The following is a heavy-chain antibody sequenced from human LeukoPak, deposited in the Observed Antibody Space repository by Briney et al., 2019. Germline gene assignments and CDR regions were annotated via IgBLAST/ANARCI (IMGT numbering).Heavy chain of an antibody. CDR1: GGSISSYY. CDR3: AREDDRLHLGYFDY. CDR2: IYYSGST. V-gene: IGHV4-59*01. D-gene: IGHD4-11*01. J-gene: IGHJ4*02. Sequence: SETLSLTCTVSGGSISSYYWGWIRQPPGKGLEWIGYIYYSGSTNYNPSLKSRVTISVDTSKNQFSLKLSSVTAADTAVYYCAREDDRLHLGYFDYWGQGTLVTVSS.